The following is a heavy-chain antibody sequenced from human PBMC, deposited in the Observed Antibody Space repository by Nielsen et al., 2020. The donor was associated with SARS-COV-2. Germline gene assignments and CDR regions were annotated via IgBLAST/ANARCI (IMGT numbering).Heavy chain of an antibody. CDR1: GFTFSSYD. CDR2: IGTAGDT. J-gene: IGHJ5*02. CDR3: ARGRTHGSGNWFDP. Sequence: GESLKISCAASGFTFSSYDMHWVRQATGKGLEWVSAIGTAGDTYYPGSVKGRFTISRENAKNSLYLQMNSLRAGDTAVYYCARGRTHGSGNWFDPWGQGTLVTVSS. V-gene: IGHV3-13*04. D-gene: IGHD3-10*01.